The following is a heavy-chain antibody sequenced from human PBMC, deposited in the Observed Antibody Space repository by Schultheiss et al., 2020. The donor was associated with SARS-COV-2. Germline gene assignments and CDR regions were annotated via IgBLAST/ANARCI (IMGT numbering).Heavy chain of an antibody. CDR2: ISWNSGSI. J-gene: IGHJ4*02. V-gene: IGHV3-9*01. CDR3: ARVALLDSHYYDSSGSDY. CDR1: GFTFDDYA. D-gene: IGHD3-22*01. Sequence: GGSLRLSCAASGFTFDDYAMHWVRQAPGKGLEWVSGISWNSGSIGYADSVKGRFTISRDNAKNSLYLQMVSLRVEDTAVYYCARVALLDSHYYDSSGSDYWGQGTLVTVSS.